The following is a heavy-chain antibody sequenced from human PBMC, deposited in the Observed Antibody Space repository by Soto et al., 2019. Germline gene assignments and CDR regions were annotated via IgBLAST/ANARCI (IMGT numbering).Heavy chain of an antibody. CDR2: ISSSSSTI. Sequence: GSLRLSCAASGFTFSSYSMNWVRQAPGKGLEWVSYISSSSSTIYYADSVKGRFTISRDNAKNSLYLQMNSLRAEDTAVYYCARSYYDILTGYLFDYWGQGTLVTVSS. J-gene: IGHJ4*02. CDR3: ARSYYDILTGYLFDY. V-gene: IGHV3-48*01. D-gene: IGHD3-9*01. CDR1: GFTFSSYS.